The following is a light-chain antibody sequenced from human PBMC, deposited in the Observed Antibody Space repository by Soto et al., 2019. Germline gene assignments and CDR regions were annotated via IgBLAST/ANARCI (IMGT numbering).Light chain of an antibody. Sequence: DIQMTQSPSSLSASIGDRFTITCRASQIISSYLNWYQQKPGKAPKLLIYGASSLQSGVPSRFSGSGFGTDFTLTISTLQPEDFATYFCQQSYSTPLTFGQGTKVDIK. CDR3: QQSYSTPLT. CDR2: GAS. V-gene: IGKV1-39*01. J-gene: IGKJ1*01. CDR1: QIISSY.